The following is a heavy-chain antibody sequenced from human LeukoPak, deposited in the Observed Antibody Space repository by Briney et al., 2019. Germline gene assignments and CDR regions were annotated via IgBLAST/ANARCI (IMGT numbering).Heavy chain of an antibody. CDR2: IYYSGST. D-gene: IGHD5-18*01. V-gene: IGHV4-59*01. CDR3: ARGRSGYSYVHDAFDI. Sequence: SETLSHTCSVSGGSTSSYYWSWIRQPPGKGLEWMGYIYYSGSTNNNPSLKSRVTISVDTSKNQFSLKLSSVTAADTAVYYCARGRSGYSYVHDAFDIWGHGTMVTVSS. J-gene: IGHJ3*02. CDR1: GGSTSSYY.